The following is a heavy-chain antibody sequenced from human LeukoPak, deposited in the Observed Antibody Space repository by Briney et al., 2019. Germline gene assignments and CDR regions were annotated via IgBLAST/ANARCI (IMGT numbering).Heavy chain of an antibody. V-gene: IGHV4-4*09. Sequence: PSETLSLTCTVSGGSISNYYWTWIRQPPGKGLEWIGSFYSGGSTKYNPSLNSRVTMSVDTSKNQFSLKLSSVTAADTALYYCARQEWGLTIDHWGQGTLVTVSS. CDR1: GGSISNYY. J-gene: IGHJ4*02. CDR3: ARQEWGLTIDH. CDR2: FYSGGST. D-gene: IGHD3-3*01.